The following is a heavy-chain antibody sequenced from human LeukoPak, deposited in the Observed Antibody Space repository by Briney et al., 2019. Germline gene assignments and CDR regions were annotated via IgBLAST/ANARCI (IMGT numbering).Heavy chain of an antibody. V-gene: IGHV4-4*07. Sequence: PSETLSLTCTVSGGSISSYYWSWIRQPVGRGLDRIGRIYTSGSTNYNPSLKSRVTMSVDTSKNQFSLKLSSVTAADTAVYYCARGPRGVQGVIIGPPDYWGQGTLVTVSS. CDR2: IYTSGST. CDR3: ARGPRGVQGVIIGPPDY. CDR1: GGSISSYY. J-gene: IGHJ4*02. D-gene: IGHD3-10*01.